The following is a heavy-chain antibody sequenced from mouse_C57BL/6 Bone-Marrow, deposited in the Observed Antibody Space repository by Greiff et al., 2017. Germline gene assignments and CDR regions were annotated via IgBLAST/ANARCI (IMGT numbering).Heavy chain of an antibody. J-gene: IGHJ4*01. CDR3: ARDASMDY. V-gene: IGHV7-1*01. Sequence: EVKLMESGGGLVQSGRSLRLSCATSGFTFSDFYMEWVRQAPGKGLEWIAASRNKANDYTTEYSASVKGRFIVSRDTSQSILYLQMNALRAEDTAIYYCARDASMDYWGQGTSVTVSS. CDR2: SRNKANDYTT. CDR1: GFTFSDFY.